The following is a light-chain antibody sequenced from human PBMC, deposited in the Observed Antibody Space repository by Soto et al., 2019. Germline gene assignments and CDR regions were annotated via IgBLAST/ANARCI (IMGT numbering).Light chain of an antibody. CDR1: QSVLYSSNNKNY. Sequence: DIVMTQSPDSLAVSRGERATINCKSSQSVLYSSNNKNYLAWYQQKPGQPPKLLIYWASTRESGVPDRFSGSGSGTDFTLTISSLQAEDVAVYYCQQYYDAPQIFGQGTKVEIK. CDR2: WAS. J-gene: IGKJ1*01. CDR3: QQYYDAPQI. V-gene: IGKV4-1*01.